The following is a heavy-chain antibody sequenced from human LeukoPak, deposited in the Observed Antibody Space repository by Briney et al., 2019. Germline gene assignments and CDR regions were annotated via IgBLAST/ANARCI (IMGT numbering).Heavy chain of an antibody. J-gene: IGHJ4*02. CDR1: GFTFSSYG. CDR2: IWYDGSSK. Sequence: PGGSLRLSCAASGFTFSSYGMHWVRQAPGKGLEWVAVIWYDGSSKYYADSVKGRFTISRDNSKNTLYLQMNSLRVEDTAVYYCATIFEFWGQGILVTVSS. CDR3: ATIFEF. V-gene: IGHV3-33*01.